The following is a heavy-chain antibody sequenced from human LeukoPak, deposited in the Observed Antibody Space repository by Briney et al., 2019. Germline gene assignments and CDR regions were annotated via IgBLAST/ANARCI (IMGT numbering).Heavy chain of an antibody. J-gene: IGHJ3*01. CDR2: TYYYRSEWHN. Sequence: SQTLSLTCAISGDSVSSNSVTWSWIRQSPSRGLEWLGRTYYYRSEWHNDYAISVKSRMIINPDTSKNQFSLHLKSMTPEDTAVYYCARDQSWTTGFDVWGQGTIVTVSS. D-gene: IGHD2-8*02. CDR1: GDSVSSNSVT. CDR3: ARDQSWTTGFDV. V-gene: IGHV6-1*01.